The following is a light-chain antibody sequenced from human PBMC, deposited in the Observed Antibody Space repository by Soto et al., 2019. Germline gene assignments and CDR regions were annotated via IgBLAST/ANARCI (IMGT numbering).Light chain of an antibody. J-gene: IGKJ1*01. V-gene: IGKV3-20*01. CDR3: QQYGSSPRT. CDR2: GAS. Sequence: EIVLTQSPGALSLSPGERATLSCGARQSVSSSYLAWYQQKPGQAPRLLIYGASTRATGIPDRFSGSGSGTDFTLTISRLEPEDFAVYYCQQYGSSPRTFGPGTKVEIK. CDR1: QSVSSSY.